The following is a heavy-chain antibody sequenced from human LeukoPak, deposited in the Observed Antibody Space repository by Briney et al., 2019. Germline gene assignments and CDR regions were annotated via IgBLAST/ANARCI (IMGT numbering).Heavy chain of an antibody. V-gene: IGHV1-24*01. Sequence: ASGKVSCKVSGYTLTELSMHWVRQAPGKGLEWMGGFDPEDGETIYAQKFQGRVTMTEDTSTDTAYMELSSLRSEDTAVYYCATSNPRLRYFDWLLIKPFDYWGQGTLVTVSS. J-gene: IGHJ4*02. D-gene: IGHD3-9*01. CDR1: GYTLTELS. CDR2: FDPEDGET. CDR3: ATSNPRLRYFDWLLIKPFDY.